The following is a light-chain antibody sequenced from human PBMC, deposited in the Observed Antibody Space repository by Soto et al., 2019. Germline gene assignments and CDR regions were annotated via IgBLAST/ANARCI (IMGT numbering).Light chain of an antibody. J-gene: IGLJ1*01. CDR1: NSNIGAGYD. V-gene: IGLV1-40*01. CDR3: QSYDNSLKTYV. Sequence: QSVLTQPPSVSGAPGQRVTISCTGSNSNIGAGYDVHWYQQLPGTAPKLLIHGNSYRPSGVPDRFSGSKSGTSAFLAITGLQAEDEADYYCQSYDNSLKTYVSGSGTKVTVL. CDR2: GNS.